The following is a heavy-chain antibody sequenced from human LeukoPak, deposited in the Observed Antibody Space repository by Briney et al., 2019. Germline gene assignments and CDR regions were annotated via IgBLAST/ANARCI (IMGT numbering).Heavy chain of an antibody. CDR3: VRRSCSSTSCYAAPFGY. Sequence: GESLKISCKGSGYSFTSYWISWVRQMPGKGLEWMGRIDPSDSYTNYSPSFQGHVTISADKSISTAYLQWSSLKASDTAMYYCVRRSCSSTSCYAAPFGYWGQGTLVTVSS. J-gene: IGHJ4*02. D-gene: IGHD2-2*01. CDR2: IDPSDSYT. V-gene: IGHV5-10-1*01. CDR1: GYSFTSYW.